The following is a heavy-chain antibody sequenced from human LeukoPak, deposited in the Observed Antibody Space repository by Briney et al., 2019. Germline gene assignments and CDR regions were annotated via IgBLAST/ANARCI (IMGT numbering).Heavy chain of an antibody. D-gene: IGHD6-19*01. CDR1: GFTFSSFA. CDR3: TKDLMTGFSSGWYFGY. Sequence: GGSLRLSCAASGFTFSSFAMSWVRQAPGKGLEWVAVTGVSDDSTHYADSVKGRFTISRDNSKNSLYLQMNSLTAEDTAVYYCTKDLMTGFSSGWYFGYWGQGTLVTVSS. V-gene: IGHV3-23*01. J-gene: IGHJ4*02. CDR2: TGVSDDST.